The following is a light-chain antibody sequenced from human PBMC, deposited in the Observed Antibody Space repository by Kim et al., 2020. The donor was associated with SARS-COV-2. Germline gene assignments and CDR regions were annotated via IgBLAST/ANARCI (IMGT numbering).Light chain of an antibody. J-gene: IGLJ3*02. CDR1: SGSIASSY. Sequence: GKTVTISCTRSSGSIASSYVQWFQQRPASAPTTVIYEDHHRPSGVPDRFSGSTDRSSNSASLTIFGLEFEDEADYYCQSYDNTNWVLGGGTQLTVL. V-gene: IGLV6-57*03. CDR2: EDH. CDR3: QSYDNTNWV.